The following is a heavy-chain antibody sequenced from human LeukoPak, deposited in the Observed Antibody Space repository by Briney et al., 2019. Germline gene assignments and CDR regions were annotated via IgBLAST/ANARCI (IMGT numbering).Heavy chain of an antibody. CDR3: ARGDSGGMDY. V-gene: IGHV3-21*01. J-gene: IGHJ4*02. D-gene: IGHD3-16*01. CDR2: ISSSSSYI. Sequence: GGSLRLSCAASGFTFSNYNMNWVRRAPGKGLEWVSSISSSSSYIYYADSVKGRFTISRDNANNSLYLQMNSLRAEDTTVYYCARGDSGGMDYWGQGTLVTVSS. CDR1: GFTFSNYN.